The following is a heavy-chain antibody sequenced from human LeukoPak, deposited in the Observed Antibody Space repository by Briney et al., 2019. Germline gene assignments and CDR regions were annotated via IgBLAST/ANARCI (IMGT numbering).Heavy chain of an antibody. D-gene: IGHD6-19*01. V-gene: IGHV3-48*04. CDR3: AKEGSSGWYNY. CDR1: GFTFSSYS. J-gene: IGHJ4*02. Sequence: GGSLRLSCAASGFTFSSYSMNWVRQAPGKGLEWVSYISSSSSTIYYADSVKGRFTIFRDNAKNSLYLQMNSLRAEDTALYYCAKEGSSGWYNYWGQGTLVTVSS. CDR2: ISSSSSTI.